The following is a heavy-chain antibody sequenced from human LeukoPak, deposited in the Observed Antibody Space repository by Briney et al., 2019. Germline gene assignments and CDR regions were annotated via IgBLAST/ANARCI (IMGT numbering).Heavy chain of an antibody. CDR3: ASAPRDYYFGSGSMGSYFDY. Sequence: PGRSLRLSCAASGFTFTGYAMHWVRQAPCKGLEWVAVMSYDGSNEYYADSVKGRFTISRDNSRNTLYLQMNSLRAEDTAVYYCASAPRDYYFGSGSMGSYFDYWGQGTLVTVSS. CDR1: GFTFTGYA. CDR2: MSYDGSNE. J-gene: IGHJ4*02. D-gene: IGHD3-10*01. V-gene: IGHV3-30-3*01.